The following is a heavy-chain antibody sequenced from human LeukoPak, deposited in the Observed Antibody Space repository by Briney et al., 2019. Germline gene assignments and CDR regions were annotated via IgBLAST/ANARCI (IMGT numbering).Heavy chain of an antibody. CDR1: GGSIASGSYY. CDR3: AADYGGYSGAFDI. J-gene: IGHJ3*02. V-gene: IGHV4-39*01. Sequence: SETLSLTCTVSGGSIASGSYYWGWIRQPPEKGLEWIGSMYYSGSTYYNPSLKSRVTISVDTSKNQFSLKLSSVTAADTAVYYCAADYGGYSGAFDIWGQGTMVTVSS. CDR2: MYYSGST. D-gene: IGHD4-23*01.